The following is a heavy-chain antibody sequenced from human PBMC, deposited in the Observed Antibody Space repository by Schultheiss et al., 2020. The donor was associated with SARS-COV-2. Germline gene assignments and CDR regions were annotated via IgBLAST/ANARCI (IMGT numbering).Heavy chain of an antibody. CDR1: GFTFSSYG. J-gene: IGHJ5*02. CDR2: IYSGGST. CDR3: ARLSDYGGKKNWFDP. D-gene: IGHD4-23*01. Sequence: GGSLRLSCKGSGFTFSSYGMHWVRQAPGKGLEWVAVIYSGGSTYYADSVKGRFTISRDNSKNTLYLQMNSLRAEDTAVYYCARLSDYGGKKNWFDPWGQGTLVTVSS. V-gene: IGHV3-NL1*01.